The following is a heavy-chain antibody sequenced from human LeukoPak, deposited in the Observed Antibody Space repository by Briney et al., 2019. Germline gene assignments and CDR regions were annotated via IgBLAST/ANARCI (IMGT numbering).Heavy chain of an antibody. CDR1: GYTFTSYS. CDR2: ISAYNGNT. J-gene: IGHJ4*02. V-gene: IGHV1-18*04. CDR3: ARSSSSTSCYGDDDY. D-gene: IGHD2-2*01. Sequence: ASVKVSCKASGYTFTSYSISWVRQAPGQGREWMGWISAYNGNTNYAQKLQGRVTMTTDTSTSTAYMELRSLRSDDTAVYYCARSSSSTSCYGDDDYWGQGTLVTVSS.